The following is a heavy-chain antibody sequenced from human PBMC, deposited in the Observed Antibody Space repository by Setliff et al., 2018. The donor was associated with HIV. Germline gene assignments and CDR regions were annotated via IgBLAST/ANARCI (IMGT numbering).Heavy chain of an antibody. Sequence: SETLSLTCTVSGGSISNSRYYWSWIRQPPGKGLEWIGSIYYSGSTYYNPSLKSRVTISVDTSKYQFSLKLSSVTAADAAVYYCASRVYYYDSSGYLREEGFDPWGQGTLVTVSS. CDR2: IYYSGST. D-gene: IGHD3-22*01. CDR3: ASRVYYYDSSGYLREEGFDP. CDR1: GGSISNSRYY. V-gene: IGHV4-39*01. J-gene: IGHJ5*02.